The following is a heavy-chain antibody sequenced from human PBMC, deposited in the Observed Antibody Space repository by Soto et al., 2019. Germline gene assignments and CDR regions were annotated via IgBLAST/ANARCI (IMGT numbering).Heavy chain of an antibody. CDR3: VRHNEGVY. CDR2: MHYSGNT. V-gene: IGHV4-30-4*01. Sequence: QVQLQESGPGLVKPSQTLSLTCTVSGVSITSGNYYWTWIRQPPGKGLEWVGYMHYSGNTYHNPSLKGRLSISVDASKNQFSLTLNSVTAADTAVYYCVRHNEGVYWRQGSLVTVSS. D-gene: IGHD3-10*01. J-gene: IGHJ4*02. CDR1: GVSITSGNYY.